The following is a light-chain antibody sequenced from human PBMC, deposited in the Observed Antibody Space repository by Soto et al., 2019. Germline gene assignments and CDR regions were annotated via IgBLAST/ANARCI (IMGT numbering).Light chain of an antibody. J-gene: IGKJ1*01. V-gene: IGKV3D-15*01. Sequence: EIVMTQSPGTLSVSPGERATLSCRASQSVTSNLAWYQQTPGQVPRLLIYDASNRATGIPARFSGSGSGTEFTLTISSLQSEDFAVYYCQQYNNWPSTWTFGQGTKVDIK. CDR3: QQYNNWPSTWT. CDR1: QSVTSN. CDR2: DAS.